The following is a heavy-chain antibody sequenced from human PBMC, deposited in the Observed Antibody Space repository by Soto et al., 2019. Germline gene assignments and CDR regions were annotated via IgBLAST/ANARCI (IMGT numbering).Heavy chain of an antibody. CDR2: IWYDGSNK. J-gene: IGHJ4*02. CDR3: ARGTSRTYYYDSSGYYPFDY. CDR1: GFTFSSYG. V-gene: IGHV3-33*01. D-gene: IGHD3-22*01. Sequence: PGGSLSLSCAASGFTFSSYGMHWVRQAPGKGLEWVAVIWYDGSNKYYADSVKGRFTISRDNSKNTLYLQMNSLRAEDTAVYYCARGTSRTYYYDSSGYYPFDYWGQGTLVTVSS.